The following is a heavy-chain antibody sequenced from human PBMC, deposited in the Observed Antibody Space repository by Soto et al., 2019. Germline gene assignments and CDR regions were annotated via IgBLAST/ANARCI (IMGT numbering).Heavy chain of an antibody. D-gene: IGHD3-3*01. CDR1: GFTFSRHA. CDR3: AKRFTLFGEVKLSPDFDY. Sequence: EVQLLESGGGLVQPEGSLRLSCAASGFTFSRHAMSWVRQAPGKGLEWVSAIIYSGSNTYYTDSVKGRFTISRDNSKNTLYLQMNSLRVEDTAIYYCAKRFTLFGEVKLSPDFDYWGQGTLVTVSS. CDR2: IIYSGSNT. J-gene: IGHJ4*02. V-gene: IGHV3-23*01.